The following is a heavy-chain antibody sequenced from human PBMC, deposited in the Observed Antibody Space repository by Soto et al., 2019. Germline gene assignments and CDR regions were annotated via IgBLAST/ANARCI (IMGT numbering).Heavy chain of an antibody. CDR3: ARTRGTFDY. Sequence: NPSETLSLTCAVYGGSFSGYYWSWIRQPPGKGLEWIGEINHSGSTNYNPSLKSRVTISVDTSKNQFSLKLSSVTAADTAVYYCARTRGTFDYWGQGTLVTVSS. CDR1: GGSFSGYY. V-gene: IGHV4-34*01. CDR2: INHSGST. J-gene: IGHJ4*02.